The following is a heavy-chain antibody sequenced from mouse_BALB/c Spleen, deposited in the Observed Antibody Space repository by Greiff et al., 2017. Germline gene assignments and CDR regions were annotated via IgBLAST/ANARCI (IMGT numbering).Heavy chain of an antibody. CDR2: INPSNGGT. CDR1: GYTFTSYY. CDR3: APNYYGSSYGY. J-gene: IGHJ2*01. V-gene: IGHV1S81*02. D-gene: IGHD1-1*01. Sequence: QVQLKQPGAELVKPGASVKLSCKASGYTFTSYYMYWVKQRPGQGLEWIGGINPSNGGTNFNEKFKSKATLTVDKSSSTAYMQLSSLTSEDSAVYYCAPNYYGSSYGYWGQGTTLTVSS.